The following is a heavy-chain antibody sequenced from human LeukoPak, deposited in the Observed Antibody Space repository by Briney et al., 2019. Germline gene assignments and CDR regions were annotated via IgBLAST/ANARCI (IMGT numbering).Heavy chain of an antibody. V-gene: IGHV3-30*03. D-gene: IGHD2-2*01. J-gene: IGHJ1*01. CDR1: GFTFSSYG. CDR3: ARGGMPSAPPAEYFRY. Sequence: PGRSLRLSCAASGFTFSSYGMHWVRQAPGKGLEWVAVISYDGSNKYYADSVKGRFTISRDNSKNTVYLQMGSLRDEDMAVYYCARGGMPSAPPAEYFRYWGQGTLVTVSS. CDR2: ISYDGSNK.